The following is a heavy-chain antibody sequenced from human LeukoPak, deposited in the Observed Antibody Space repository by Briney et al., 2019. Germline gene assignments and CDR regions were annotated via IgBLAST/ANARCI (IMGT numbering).Heavy chain of an antibody. CDR1: GYTFTGYY. V-gene: IGHV1-2*02. CDR3: ARASYYYDSRFDP. J-gene: IGHJ5*02. CDR2: INPNSGGT. D-gene: IGHD3-22*01. Sequence: GASVKVSCKASGYTFTGYYMHWVRQAPGQGIEWMGWINPNSGGTNYAQKFQGRVTMTRDTSISTAYMELSRLRSDDTAVYYCARASYYYDSRFDPWGQGTLVTVSS.